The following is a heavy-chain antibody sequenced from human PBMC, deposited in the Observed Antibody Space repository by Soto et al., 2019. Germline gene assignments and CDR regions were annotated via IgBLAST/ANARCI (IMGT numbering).Heavy chain of an antibody. Sequence: QVQLPESGTGLVKPSGTLSLTCAVSGGSISSSTWWSWVRQPPGKGLEWIGEIYHSGSTNYNPSLMSRFTISVDKAKLQVSLKLSAVTSADTAGYDCASGIVASLDYGGQGTLVSVSS. V-gene: IGHV4-4*02. CDR2: IYHSGST. D-gene: IGHD5-12*01. CDR3: ASGIVASLDY. J-gene: IGHJ4*02. CDR1: GGSISSSTW.